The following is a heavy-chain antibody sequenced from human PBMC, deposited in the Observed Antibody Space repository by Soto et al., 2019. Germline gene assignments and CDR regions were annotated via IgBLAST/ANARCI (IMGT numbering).Heavy chain of an antibody. V-gene: IGHV3-33*01. D-gene: IGHD5-18*01. J-gene: IGHJ2*01. Sequence: QVQLVESGGGVVQPGRSLRLSCAASGFTFSSYGMHWVRQAPGKGLEWVAVIWYDGSNKYYADSVKGRFTISRDNSKNTLYLQMNSLRAEDTAVYYCARELAGYGPGWYFDLWGRGNLVTVSS. CDR2: IWYDGSNK. CDR3: ARELAGYGPGWYFDL. CDR1: GFTFSSYG.